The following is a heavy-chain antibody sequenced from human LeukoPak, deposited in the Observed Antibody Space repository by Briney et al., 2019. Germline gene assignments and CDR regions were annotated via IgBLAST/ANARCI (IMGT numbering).Heavy chain of an antibody. J-gene: IGHJ4*02. CDR1: GFTFINYW. CDR3: ARGAVARRPYFDY. D-gene: IGHD2-15*01. Sequence: AGGSLSHSCAASGFTFINYWIGWVRQAPGKGLELVANIKEDGTETYYVDSVRGRLTISRDNTKNSVFLQMNSLRDEDTALYYCARGAVARRPYFDYWGQGTLVTVSS. V-gene: IGHV3-7*01. CDR2: IKEDGTET.